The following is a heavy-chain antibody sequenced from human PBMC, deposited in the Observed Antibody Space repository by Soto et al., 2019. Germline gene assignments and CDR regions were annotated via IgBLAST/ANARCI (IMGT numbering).Heavy chain of an antibody. CDR3: ARGDRGAFDL. CDR2: IHSDGSDT. J-gene: IGHJ3*01. V-gene: IGHV3-74*01. Sequence: EVQLVESGGGLVQPGESLRLSCAASGFTFSYYWMHWVRQAPGKGLVWDSRIHSDGSDTTYADSVKGRFTISRDNARNTLDLQMNSLRAEDTAVYYCARGDRGAFDLWGQGTVVTVSS. D-gene: IGHD1-26*01. CDR1: GFTFSYYW.